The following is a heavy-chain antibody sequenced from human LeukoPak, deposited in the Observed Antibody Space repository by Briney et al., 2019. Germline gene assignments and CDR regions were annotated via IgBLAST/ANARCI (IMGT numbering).Heavy chain of an antibody. CDR3: ARQGSLGAFDI. D-gene: IGHD3-10*01. CDR1: GFTFSSYW. Sequence: GRSLRLSCAASGFTFSSYWMSWVRQAPGKGLEWVANIKQDGSEKYYVDSVKGRFTISRDNAKNSLYLQMNSLRAEDTAVYYCARQGSLGAFDIWGQGTMVTVSS. J-gene: IGHJ3*02. CDR2: IKQDGSEK. V-gene: IGHV3-7*01.